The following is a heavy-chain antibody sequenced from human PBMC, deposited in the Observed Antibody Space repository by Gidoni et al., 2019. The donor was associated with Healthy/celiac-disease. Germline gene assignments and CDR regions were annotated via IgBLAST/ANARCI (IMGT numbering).Heavy chain of an antibody. Sequence: QLQLQESGPGLVKPSETLSLTCTVSGGSISSSCSYWGWLRQPPGKGLEWIGSIYYSGSTYYNPSLKRRVTISVDTSKNQFSLKLSSVTAADTAVYYCARDSSYVRITGTLVLDYWGQGTLVTVSS. V-gene: IGHV4-39*07. CDR1: GGSISSSCSY. CDR3: ARDSSYVRITGTLVLDY. D-gene: IGHD1-7*01. J-gene: IGHJ4*02. CDR2: IYYSGST.